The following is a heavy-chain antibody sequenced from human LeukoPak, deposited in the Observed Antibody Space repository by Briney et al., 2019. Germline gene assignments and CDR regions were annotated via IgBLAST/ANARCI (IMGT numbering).Heavy chain of an antibody. CDR1: GFSFFYTG. CDR2: IGGGASDT. CDR3: ARGAYSGYVSSDAFDI. Sequence: GGSLRLSCAVSGFSFFYTGMGWVRQAPGKGLEWVAAIGGGASDTKYADSVKGRFTISRDISKNTLYLQMNSLRAEDTAVYYCARGAYSGYVSSDAFDIWGQGTMVTVSS. J-gene: IGHJ3*02. D-gene: IGHD5-12*01. V-gene: IGHV3-23*01.